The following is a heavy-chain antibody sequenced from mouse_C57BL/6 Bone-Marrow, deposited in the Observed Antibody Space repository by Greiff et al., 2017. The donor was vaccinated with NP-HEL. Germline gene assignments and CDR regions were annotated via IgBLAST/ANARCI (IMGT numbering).Heavy chain of an antibody. J-gene: IGHJ4*01. Sequence: QVQLQQPGAELVKPGASVKLSCKASGYTFTSYWMHWVKQRPGQGLEWIGMIHPNSGSTNYNEKFKSKATLTVDKSSSTAYMRLSSLTSEDSAVYYCARSGYDDAMDYWGQGTSVTVSS. CDR1: GYTFTSYW. D-gene: IGHD2-2*01. V-gene: IGHV1-64*01. CDR2: IHPNSGST. CDR3: ARSGYDDAMDY.